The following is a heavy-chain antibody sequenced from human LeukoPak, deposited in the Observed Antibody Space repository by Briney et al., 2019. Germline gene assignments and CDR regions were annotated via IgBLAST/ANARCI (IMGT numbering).Heavy chain of an antibody. CDR3: ARTLAAAGTDYFDY. J-gene: IGHJ4*02. D-gene: IGHD6-13*01. V-gene: IGHV4-4*07. Sequence: SETLSLTCTVSGGSISSYYWSWIRQPAGKGLEWIGRIYTSGSTNYNPSLKSRVTISVDTSKNQFSLKLSSVTAADTAVYYCARTLAAAGTDYFDYWGQGTLVTVSS. CDR2: IYTSGST. CDR1: GGSISSYY.